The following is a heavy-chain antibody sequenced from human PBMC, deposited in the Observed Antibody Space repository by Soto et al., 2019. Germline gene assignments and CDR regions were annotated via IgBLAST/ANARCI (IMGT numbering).Heavy chain of an antibody. V-gene: IGHV3-48*02. CDR3: TRDSGSGYSMDV. D-gene: IGHD5-12*01. CDR1: GFSFSGYS. Sequence: EVQLVESGGGLVQPGGSLRLSCAASGFSFSGYSLIWVRQAPGKGLEWISYLSFGNHRTLYANCARGRFTVSRDDAKQLLYLQMNGLRDEDTAVYYCTRDSGSGYSMDVWGQGTTVTVSS. CDR2: LSFGNHRT. J-gene: IGHJ6*02.